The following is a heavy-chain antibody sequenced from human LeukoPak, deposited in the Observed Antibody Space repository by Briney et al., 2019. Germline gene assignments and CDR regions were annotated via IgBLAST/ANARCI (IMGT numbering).Heavy chain of an antibody. CDR1: GYTFTGYY. Sequence: ASVKVSCKASGYTFTGYYMHWVRQATGQGLEWMGWMNPNSGNTGYAQKFQGRVTMTRNTSISTAYMELRSLRSEDTAAYYCARGPNKSDGGNSGSAWFDPWGQGTLVTVSS. D-gene: IGHD4-23*01. J-gene: IGHJ5*02. CDR3: ARGPNKSDGGNSGSAWFDP. CDR2: MNPNSGNT. V-gene: IGHV1-8*02.